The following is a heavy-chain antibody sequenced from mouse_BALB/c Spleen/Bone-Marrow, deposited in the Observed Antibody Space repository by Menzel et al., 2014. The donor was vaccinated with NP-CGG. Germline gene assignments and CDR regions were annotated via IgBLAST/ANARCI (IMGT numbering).Heavy chain of an antibody. D-gene: IGHD1-1*01. CDR1: GYSITSAYS. V-gene: IGHV3-1*02. CDR2: KHYSGSI. CDR3: ARDYYGWFAY. Sequence: EVKLLESGPDLVKPSQSLSLTCTVTGYSITSAYSLHWIRQFPGNKLEWMGYKHYSGSINYNPSLKSRLSITRDTSKNQFFLQLNSVTTEDTATYYCARDYYGWFAYWGQGTLVTVSA. J-gene: IGHJ3*01.